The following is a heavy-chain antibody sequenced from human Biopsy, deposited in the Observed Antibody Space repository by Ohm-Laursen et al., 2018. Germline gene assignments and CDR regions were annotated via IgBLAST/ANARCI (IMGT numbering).Heavy chain of an antibody. CDR3: ARISITRLLDY. D-gene: IGHD3-3*01. CDR2: ISGYNGNT. V-gene: IGHV1-18*01. CDR1: GYNFNSYG. J-gene: IGHJ4*02. Sequence: SSVKVSCKTSGYNFNSYGISWVRQAPGQGLEWMGRISGYNGNTLYAQKFQHRVTMTTDTSTSTAYMELRSLTSDDTAVYYCARISITRLLDYWGQGTLVTVSS.